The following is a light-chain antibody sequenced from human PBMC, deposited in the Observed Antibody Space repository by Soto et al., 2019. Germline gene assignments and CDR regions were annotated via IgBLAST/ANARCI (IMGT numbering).Light chain of an antibody. CDR3: QKYNSAPWT. J-gene: IGKJ1*01. CDR2: AAS. CDR1: QHISNY. Sequence: IQLTQSPSSLSASVGDRVTITCRASQHISNYLAWYQQKPGKVPKLLIYAASTLQSGVPSRFSGGASGTDFTLTIRSLQPEDVATYYCQKYNSAPWTFGQGTKVDI. V-gene: IGKV1-27*01.